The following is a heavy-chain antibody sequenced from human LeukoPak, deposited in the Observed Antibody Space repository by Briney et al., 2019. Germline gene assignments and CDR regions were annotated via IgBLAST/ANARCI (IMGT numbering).Heavy chain of an antibody. Sequence: KPGGSLRLSCAASGFTFSSYTMNWVRQAPGKGLEWVSSISSSHSYIYYADSVKGRFTISRDNTMNSLFLQMNSLRAEDTAVYYCAPALSLYDYIYFDYWGQGTLVTVSS. CDR1: GFTFSSYT. D-gene: IGHD5-12*01. V-gene: IGHV3-21*01. CDR3: APALSLYDYIYFDY. CDR2: ISSSHSYI. J-gene: IGHJ4*02.